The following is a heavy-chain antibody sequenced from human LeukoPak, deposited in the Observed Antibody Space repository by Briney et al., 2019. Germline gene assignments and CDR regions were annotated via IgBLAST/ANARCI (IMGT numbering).Heavy chain of an antibody. D-gene: IGHD3-16*01. J-gene: IGHJ4*02. Sequence: PSETLSLTCIISGASISSSAYYWGWIRQPPGKGLEWIGTIYYSGNTYYNPSLQSRVTISVDTSKNQFSLKLSSVTAADTAVYYCASRPGVGLSFDYWGQGTLVTVSS. CDR3: ASRPGVGLSFDY. CDR2: IYYSGNT. V-gene: IGHV4-39*07. CDR1: GASISSSAYY.